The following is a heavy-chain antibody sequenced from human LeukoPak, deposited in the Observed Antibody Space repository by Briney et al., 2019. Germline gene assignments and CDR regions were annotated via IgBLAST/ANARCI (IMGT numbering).Heavy chain of an antibody. J-gene: IGHJ4*02. CDR2: IYHSGST. D-gene: IGHD3-22*01. CDR1: GGSISSGGYY. Sequence: PSQTLSLTCTVSGGSISSGGYYWSWIRQPPGKGLEWIGEIYHSGSTNYNPSLKSRVTISVDKSKNQFSLKLSSVTAADTAVYYCAREPVPYYDSSGRHPQDPYFDYWGQGTLVTVSS. CDR3: AREPVPYYDSSGRHPQDPYFDY. V-gene: IGHV4-30-2*01.